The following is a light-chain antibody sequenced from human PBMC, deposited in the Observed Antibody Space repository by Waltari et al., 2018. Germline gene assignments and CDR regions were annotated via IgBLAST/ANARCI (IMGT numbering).Light chain of an antibody. V-gene: IGLV3-1*01. CDR3: QAWDSSTAE. J-gene: IGLJ2*01. CDR1: KLGDKY. CDR2: QDS. Sequence: SYELTQAPSVSVSPGQTASITCAGDKLGDKYPCWYQQKPGQSPVLVIYQDSKRTPGIPERFSGSNAGNTATLTISGTQAMDEADYFCQAWDSSTAEFGGGTKLTVL.